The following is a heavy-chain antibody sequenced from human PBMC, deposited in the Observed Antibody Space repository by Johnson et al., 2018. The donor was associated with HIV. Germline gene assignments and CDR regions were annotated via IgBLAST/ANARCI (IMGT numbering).Heavy chain of an antibody. CDR1: GFTFSDYY. V-gene: IGHV3-11*04. Sequence: QEQLVESGGGVVQPGGSLRLSCAASGFTFSDYYMSWIRQAPGKGLEWVSYISSSGSTIYYADSVKVRFTIARDNAKNSLYLQMNSLRVEDTAVYYCAKEVPVYSYGYYDAFDIWGQGTMVTVSS. J-gene: IGHJ3*02. CDR3: AKEVPVYSYGYYDAFDI. CDR2: ISSSGSTI. D-gene: IGHD5-18*01.